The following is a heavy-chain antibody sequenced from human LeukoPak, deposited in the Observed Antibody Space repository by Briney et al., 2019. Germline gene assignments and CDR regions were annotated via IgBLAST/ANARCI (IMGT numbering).Heavy chain of an antibody. Sequence: GASVTVSCTASGYTFTGYYMHWVRQAPGQGLEWMGWINLNSGGTNYAQKFQGRVTMTRDTSISTAYMELSRLRSDDTAVYYCARELRAWGQGTLVTVSS. D-gene: IGHD5-12*01. CDR3: ARELRA. J-gene: IGHJ5*02. CDR1: GYTFTGYY. CDR2: INLNSGGT. V-gene: IGHV1-2*02.